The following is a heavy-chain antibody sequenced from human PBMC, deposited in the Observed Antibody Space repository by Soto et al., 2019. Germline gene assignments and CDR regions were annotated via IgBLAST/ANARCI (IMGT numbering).Heavy chain of an antibody. V-gene: IGHV3-74*01. CDR3: ATVFDV. CDR2: IDTDGGGT. J-gene: IGHJ4*02. D-gene: IGHD4-17*01. Sequence: EVQLVESGGGLVQPGGSLRVSCAASGFTFRSHRIHWVRQAPGKGLEWVSRIDTDGGGTSYADSVKGRFTISTDNAKNTVYLEMNGLRVEDTAVYYCATVFDVWGQGNLVTVYS. CDR1: GFTFRSHR.